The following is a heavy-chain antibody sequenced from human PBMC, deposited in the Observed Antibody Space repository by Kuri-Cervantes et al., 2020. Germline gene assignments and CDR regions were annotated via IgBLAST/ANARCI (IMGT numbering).Heavy chain of an antibody. CDR2: INPSGDMT. CDR3: ARGGYYDSSGYFVNPRPSDFDY. D-gene: IGHD3-22*01. V-gene: IGHV1-46*04. CDR1: GYTFTSYY. Sequence: ASVKVSCKASGYTFTSYYMHWVRQAPGQGLEWMAIINPSGDMTWYAQKVQGRVTLTRDTSTSTDYMELSSLRSEDTAVYYCARGGYYDSSGYFVNPRPSDFDYWGQGTLVTVSS. J-gene: IGHJ4*02.